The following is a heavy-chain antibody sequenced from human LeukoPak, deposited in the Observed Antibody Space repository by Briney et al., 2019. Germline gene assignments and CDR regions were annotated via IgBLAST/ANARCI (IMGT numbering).Heavy chain of an antibody. CDR3: AREAVDGYNYRGMDV. J-gene: IGHJ6*02. D-gene: IGHD5-24*01. CDR2: ISYDGSNK. Sequence: GGSLRLSCAASRFTFSSYAMHWVRQAPGKGLEWVAVISYDGSNKYYADSVKGRFTISRDNSKNTLYLQMNSLRAEDTAVYYCAREAVDGYNYRGMDVWGQGTTVTVSS. V-gene: IGHV3-30-3*01. CDR1: RFTFSSYA.